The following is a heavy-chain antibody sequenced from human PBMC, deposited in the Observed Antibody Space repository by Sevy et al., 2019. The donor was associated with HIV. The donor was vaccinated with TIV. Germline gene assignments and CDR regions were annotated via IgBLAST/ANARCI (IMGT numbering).Heavy chain of an antibody. CDR2: IIPIIGTV. V-gene: IGHV1-69*13. CDR1: GGTFSSYG. J-gene: IGHJ4*02. Sequence: ASVKVSCKASGGTFSSYGISWVRQAPGQGLEWMGGIIPIIGTVNYAQTFQGRVTITADESTKTAYMELSRLRSEDTAVYCCARGGGNGWYYFDYWGQETLVTVSS. D-gene: IGHD6-19*01. CDR3: ARGGGNGWYYFDY.